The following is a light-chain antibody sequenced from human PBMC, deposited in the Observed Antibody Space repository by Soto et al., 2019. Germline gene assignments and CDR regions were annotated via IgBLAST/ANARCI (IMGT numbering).Light chain of an antibody. CDR2: GIS. J-gene: IGKJ5*01. CDR1: QSVSSNY. CDR3: QQYGSSPIT. Sequence: EIVLTQSPGTLSLSPVERATLSCRASQSVSSNYFAWYQQKPGQAPRLLIYGISSRATGIPDRFSGSGSGTDFSLTISRLEPEDFAVYYCQQYGSSPITFGQGTRLEIK. V-gene: IGKV3-20*01.